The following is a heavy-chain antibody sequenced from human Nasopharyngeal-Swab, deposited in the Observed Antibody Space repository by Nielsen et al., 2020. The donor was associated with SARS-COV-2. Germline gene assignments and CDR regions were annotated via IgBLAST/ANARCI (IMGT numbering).Heavy chain of an antibody. CDR3: AKAIVVVPAAMGGYYYYGMDV. V-gene: IGHV3-23*01. CDR1: GFTFSSYA. Sequence: GESLKISCAASGFTFSSYAMSWVRQAPGKGLEWVSAISGSGGSTYYADSVKGRFTISRDNSKNTLYPQMNSLRAEDTAVYYCAKAIVVVPAAMGGYYYYGMDVWGQGTTVTVSS. CDR2: ISGSGGST. J-gene: IGHJ6*02. D-gene: IGHD2-2*01.